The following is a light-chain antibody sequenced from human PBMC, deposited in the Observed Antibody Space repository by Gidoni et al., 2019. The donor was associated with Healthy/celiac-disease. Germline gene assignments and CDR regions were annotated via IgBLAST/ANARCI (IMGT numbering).Light chain of an antibody. CDR3: CSYAGSSTWV. V-gene: IGLV2-23*02. CDR2: EVS. J-gene: IGLJ3*02. CDR1: SSDVGSYNL. Sequence: QSALTQPASVSGSPGQSITISCPGTSSDVGSYNLVSWYQKHPGKAPKLMIYEVSKRPSGVSNRFSGSKSGNTASLTISGLQAEDEADYYCCSYAGSSTWVFGGGTKLTVL.